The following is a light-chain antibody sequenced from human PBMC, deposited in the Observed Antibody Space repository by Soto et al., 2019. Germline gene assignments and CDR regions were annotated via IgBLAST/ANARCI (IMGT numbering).Light chain of an antibody. V-gene: IGKV1-39*01. CDR2: AAS. CDR3: QQTYSIPLT. Sequence: DIQMTQSPSSLSASLGARVTIACRASQSISRYLNWYQHKPGKAPNLLIYAASSLKPGVPSRCSGSGSGTDFTLTISSLQPEDFATYYCQQTYSIPLTFGGGTKVEI. CDR1: QSISRY. J-gene: IGKJ4*01.